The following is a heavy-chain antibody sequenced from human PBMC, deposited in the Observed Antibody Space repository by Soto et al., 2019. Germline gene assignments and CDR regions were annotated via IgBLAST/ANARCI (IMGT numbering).Heavy chain of an antibody. J-gene: IGHJ3*02. V-gene: IGHV4-59*01. D-gene: IGHD6-19*01. CDR3: ARVPWQWLGGYAFDI. Sequence: QVQLQESGPGLVKPSETLSLTCTVSGGSINSYYWSWIRQPPGKGLEWIGYIYYSGSTNYNPSLKRRAPISVDTSKNQFTLKLSSVTAADTAVYYCARVPWQWLGGYAFDIWGQGTMVTVSS. CDR2: IYYSGST. CDR1: GGSINSYY.